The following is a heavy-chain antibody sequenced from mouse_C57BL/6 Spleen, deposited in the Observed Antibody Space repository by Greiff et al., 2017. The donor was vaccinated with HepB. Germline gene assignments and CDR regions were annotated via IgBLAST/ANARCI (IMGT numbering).Heavy chain of an antibody. V-gene: IGHV5-4*03. CDR1: GFTFSSYA. J-gene: IGHJ4*01. CDR2: ISDGGSYT. CDR3: ARVGYGNYLMDY. D-gene: IGHD2-1*01. Sequence: EVKLVESGGGLVKPGGSLKLSCAASGFTFSSYAMSWVRQTPEKRLEWVATISDGGSYTYYPDNVKGRFTISRDNAKNNLYLQMSHLKSEDTAMYYGARVGYGNYLMDYWGQGTSVTVSS.